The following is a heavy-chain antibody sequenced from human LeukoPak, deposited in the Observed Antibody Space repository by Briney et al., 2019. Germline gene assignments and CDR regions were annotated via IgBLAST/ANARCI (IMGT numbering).Heavy chain of an antibody. CDR3: ARTVTYYYDSSGYYYFDY. D-gene: IGHD3-22*01. CDR1: GGSISSSNW. CDR2: IYHSGST. V-gene: IGHV4-4*02. Sequence: SGTLSLTCAVSGGSISSSNWWSWVRQPPGKGLEWIGEIYHSGSTNYNPSLKSRVTISVDKSKNQFSLKLSSVTAADTAVYYCARTVTYYYDSSGYYYFDYWGQGTLVTVSS. J-gene: IGHJ4*02.